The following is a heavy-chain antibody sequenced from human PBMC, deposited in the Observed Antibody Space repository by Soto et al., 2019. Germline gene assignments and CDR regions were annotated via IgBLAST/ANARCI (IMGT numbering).Heavy chain of an antibody. CDR1: GFTFSSYA. D-gene: IGHD1-7*01. CDR2: ISYDGSNK. V-gene: IGHV3-30-3*01. CDR3: ARDFVPIPGTTSGVPWEYRYYGMDV. Sequence: GGSLRLSCAASGFTFSSYAMHWVRQAPGKGLEWVAVISYDGSNKYYADSVKGRFTISRDNSKNTLYLQMNSLRAEDTAVYYCARDFVPIPGTTSGVPWEYRYYGMDVWGQGTTVTVSS. J-gene: IGHJ6*02.